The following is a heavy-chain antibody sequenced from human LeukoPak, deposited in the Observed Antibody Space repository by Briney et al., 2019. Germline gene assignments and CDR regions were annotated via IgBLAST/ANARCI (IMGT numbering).Heavy chain of an antibody. V-gene: IGHV1-69*04. CDR1: GGTFSSYA. D-gene: IGHD6-13*01. CDR3: ARDSIAAAGIPDY. J-gene: IGHJ4*02. Sequence: GSSVKVPCKASGGTFSSYAISWVRQAPGQGLEWMGRIIPILGIANYAQKFQGRVTITTDKSTSTAYMELSSLRSEDTAVYYCARDSIAAAGIPDYWGQGTLVTVSS. CDR2: IIPILGIA.